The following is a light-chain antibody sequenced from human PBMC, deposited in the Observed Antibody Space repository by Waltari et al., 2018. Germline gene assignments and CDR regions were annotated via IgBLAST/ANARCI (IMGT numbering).Light chain of an antibody. CDR2: QDT. J-gene: IGLJ2*01. Sequence: SYELIQPPSVSVSPGQTARITCSGDALPRQYAYWYQQRPGQAPMLMIYQDTQRPSEIPERFSGSSSGTTVTLTISEVQAEDEADYYCQSADGSGTYVVFGGGTKLTVL. CDR3: QSADGSGTYVV. CDR1: ALPRQY. V-gene: IGLV3-25*03.